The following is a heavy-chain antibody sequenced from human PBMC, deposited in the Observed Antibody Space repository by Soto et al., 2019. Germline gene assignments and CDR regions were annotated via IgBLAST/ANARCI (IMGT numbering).Heavy chain of an antibody. CDR1: GDSFSGYY. D-gene: IGHD6-13*01. CDR3: AREAAETVGDGYWCDP. CDR2: VYTSGNT. V-gene: IGHV4-4*07. Sequence: QVQLQESGPRLVKPSDTLSLTCTVSGDSFSGYYWSWIRQSAGKGLEWIGRVYTSGNTDYNPSLRSRVTVSVDTSKNQFSLKLRFVTAADTAVDYCAREAAETVGDGYWCDPWGQGILVTVSS. J-gene: IGHJ5*02.